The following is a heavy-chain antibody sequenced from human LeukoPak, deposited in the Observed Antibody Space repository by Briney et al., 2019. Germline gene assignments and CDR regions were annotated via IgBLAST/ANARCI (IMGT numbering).Heavy chain of an antibody. CDR2: IYYSGST. CDR3: ARLTASGIAARPMGFDY. D-gene: IGHD6-6*01. J-gene: IGHJ4*02. V-gene: IGHV4-39*01. CDR1: GGSISSSSYY. Sequence: SETLSLTRTVSGGSISSSSYYWGWIRQPPGKGLEWIGSIYYSGSTYYNPSLKSRVTISVDTSKNQLSLKLSSVTAADTAVYYCARLTASGIAARPMGFDYWGQGTLVTVSS.